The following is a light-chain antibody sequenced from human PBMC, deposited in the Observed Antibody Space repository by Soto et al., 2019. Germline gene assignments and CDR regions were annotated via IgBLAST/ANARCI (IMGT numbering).Light chain of an antibody. J-gene: IGKJ4*01. Sequence: DILMTQSPSTLSASVGDRVTITCRASQSISTWFAWYQQKPGKAPKLLIYKASGLESGVPSRFSGSGSGTDFSLTIRSLQPDDFATYYCQQYNRYSPLTFGGGTKVEIK. V-gene: IGKV1-5*03. CDR1: QSISTW. CDR2: KAS. CDR3: QQYNRYSPLT.